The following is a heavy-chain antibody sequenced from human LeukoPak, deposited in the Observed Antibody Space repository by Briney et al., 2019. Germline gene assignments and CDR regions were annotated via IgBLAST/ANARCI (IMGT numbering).Heavy chain of an antibody. Sequence: GASVRVSCKASGGTFSSYAISWVRQAPGQGLEWMGGIIPIFGTANYAQKFQGRVTITADESTSTAYMELSSLRSEDTAVYYCARPFNAVGATSYYYYYGMDVWGQGTTVTVSS. CDR3: ARPFNAVGATSYYYYYGMDV. V-gene: IGHV1-69*13. D-gene: IGHD1-26*01. J-gene: IGHJ6*02. CDR1: GGTFSSYA. CDR2: IIPIFGTA.